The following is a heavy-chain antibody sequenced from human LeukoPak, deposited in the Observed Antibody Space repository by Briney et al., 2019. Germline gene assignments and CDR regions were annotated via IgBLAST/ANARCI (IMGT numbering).Heavy chain of an antibody. CDR3: ARDQDHGSGSYPYYFDY. D-gene: IGHD3-10*01. CDR2: IIPIFGTA. CDR1: GGTFSSYA. V-gene: IGHV1-69*13. J-gene: IGHJ4*02. Sequence: SVKVSCKASGGTFSSYAISWVRQAPGQGLEWMGGIIPIFGTANYAQKFQGRVTITADESTSTAYMELSSLRSEDTAVYYCARDQDHGSGSYPYYFDYWGQGTLVTASS.